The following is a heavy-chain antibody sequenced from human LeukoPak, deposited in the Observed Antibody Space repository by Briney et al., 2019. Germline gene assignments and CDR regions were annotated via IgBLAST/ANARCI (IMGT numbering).Heavy chain of an antibody. D-gene: IGHD2-2*01. CDR1: GYTFTGYY. CDR3: ARSTNYFDY. V-gene: IGHV1-2*02. Sequence: ASVKVSCKASGYTFTGYYIHWARLAPGQGLEWMGWVNPNSGDTSYAQKFQGRVTMTWDTSVSTAYMELSRLRSDDTALYYCARSTNYFDYWGQGSLVTVSS. J-gene: IGHJ4*02. CDR2: VNPNSGDT.